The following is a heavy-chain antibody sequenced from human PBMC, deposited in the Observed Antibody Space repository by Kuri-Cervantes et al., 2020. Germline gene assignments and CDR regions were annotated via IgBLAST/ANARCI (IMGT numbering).Heavy chain of an antibody. CDR2: INHSGST. D-gene: IGHD3-22*01. CDR1: GGSFSGYY. CDR3: ARDDDTDYYCYYMDV. J-gene: IGHJ6*03. V-gene: IGHV4-34*01. Sequence: ESLKISCAVYGGSFSGYYWSWIRQPPGKGLEWIGEINHSGSTNYNPSLKSRVTISVDTSKNQFSLKLSSVTAADTAVYYCARDDDTDYYCYYMDVWGKGTTVTVSS.